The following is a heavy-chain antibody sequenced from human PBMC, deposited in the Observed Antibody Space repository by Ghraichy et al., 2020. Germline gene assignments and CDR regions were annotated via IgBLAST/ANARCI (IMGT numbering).Heavy chain of an antibody. Sequence: GGSLRLSCAASGFTFSSYGMHWVRQAPGKGLEWVAFIRYDGSNKYYADSVKGRFTISRDNSKNTLYLQMNSLRAEDTAVYYCAKDGRGWELSTEDYWGQGTLVTVSS. CDR2: IRYDGSNK. J-gene: IGHJ4*02. CDR1: GFTFSSYG. V-gene: IGHV3-30*02. CDR3: AKDGRGWELSTEDY. D-gene: IGHD1-26*01.